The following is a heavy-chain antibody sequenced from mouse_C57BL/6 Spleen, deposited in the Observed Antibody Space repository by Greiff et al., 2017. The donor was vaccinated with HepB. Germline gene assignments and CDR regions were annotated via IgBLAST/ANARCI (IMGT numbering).Heavy chain of an antibody. Sequence: EVMLVESGGGLVKPGGSLKLSCAASGFTFSSYAMSWVRQTPEKRLEWVATISDGGSYTYYPDNVKGRFTISRDNAKNNLYLQMSHLKSEDTAMYYCARSRSSPLDYWGQGTTLTVSS. CDR1: GFTFSSYA. J-gene: IGHJ2*01. D-gene: IGHD1-1*01. CDR2: ISDGGSYT. CDR3: ARSRSSPLDY. V-gene: IGHV5-4*03.